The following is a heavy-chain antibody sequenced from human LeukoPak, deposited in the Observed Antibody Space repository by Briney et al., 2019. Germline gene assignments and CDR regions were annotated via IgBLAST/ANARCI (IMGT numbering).Heavy chain of an antibody. CDR1: GYTFTTYG. Sequence: ASVKVSCKASGYTFTTYGISWVRQAPGQGLEWMGWISAYNGHTNYAQKLQGRVTMTTDASTTTAYMELRSLRSDDTAVYYCVRDGHRLYDYYYYYMDVWGKGTTVTISS. CDR3: VRDGHRLYDYYYYYMDV. CDR2: ISAYNGHT. V-gene: IGHV1-18*01. J-gene: IGHJ6*03. D-gene: IGHD2-2*02.